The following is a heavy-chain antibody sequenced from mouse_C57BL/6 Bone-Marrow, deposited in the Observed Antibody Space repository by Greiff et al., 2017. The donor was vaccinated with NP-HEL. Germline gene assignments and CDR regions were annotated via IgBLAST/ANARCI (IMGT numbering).Heavy chain of an antibody. CDR2: SRNKANDYTT. V-gene: IGHV7-1*01. D-gene: IGHD2-10*02. J-gene: IGHJ1*03. CDR1: GFTFSDFY. CDR3: ARDAWYGNYGYFDV. Sequence: EVMLVESGGGLVQSGRSLRLSCATSGFTFSDFYMEWVRQAPGKGLEWIAASRNKANDYTTEYSASVKGRFIVSRDTSQSILYLQMNALRAEDTAIYYCARDAWYGNYGYFDVWGTGTTVTVSS.